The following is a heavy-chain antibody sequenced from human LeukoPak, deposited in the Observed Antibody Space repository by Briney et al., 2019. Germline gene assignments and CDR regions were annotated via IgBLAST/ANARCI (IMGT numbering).Heavy chain of an antibody. CDR3: ARAEQWLEGYYFDY. D-gene: IGHD6-19*01. CDR2: IRYDGSNK. Sequence: GGSLRLSCAASGFTFSSYGMHWVRQAPGKGLEWVAFIRYDGSNKYYADSVKGRFTISRDNSKNTLYLQMNSLRAEDTAVYYCARAEQWLEGYYFDYWGQGTLVTVSS. V-gene: IGHV3-30*02. CDR1: GFTFSSYG. J-gene: IGHJ4*02.